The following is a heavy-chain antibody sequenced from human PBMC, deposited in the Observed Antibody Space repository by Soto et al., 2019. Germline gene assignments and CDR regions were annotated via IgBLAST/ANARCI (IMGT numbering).Heavy chain of an antibody. V-gene: IGHV3-23*01. CDR1: GFTFSSYA. D-gene: IGHD3-3*01. Sequence: GGSLRLSCAASGFTFSSYAMSWVRQAPGKGLEWVSAISGSGGSTYYADSVKGRFTISRDNSKNTLFLQMNSLRAEDTAVYYCAKSDVAIFGVVTYYYYYMDVWGKGTTVTVSS. CDR3: AKSDVAIFGVVTYYYYYMDV. CDR2: ISGSGGST. J-gene: IGHJ6*03.